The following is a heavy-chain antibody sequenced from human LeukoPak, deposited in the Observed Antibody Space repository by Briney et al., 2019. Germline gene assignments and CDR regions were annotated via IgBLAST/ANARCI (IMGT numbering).Heavy chain of an antibody. V-gene: IGHV1-2*02. Sequence: ASVTVSCTAAAYIFTVSYIDWVRHAHGQGHERKGWTNLNSGDTKSAQKSQDRVTMTRDRSVTTAYMDLSRIKSDDTAVYYCARGKDCSGGTCYSYYYYGLDVWGQGTMVTVSS. J-gene: IGHJ6*02. CDR1: AYIFTVSY. D-gene: IGHD2-15*01. CDR2: TNLNSGDT. CDR3: ARGKDCSGGTCYSYYYYGLDV.